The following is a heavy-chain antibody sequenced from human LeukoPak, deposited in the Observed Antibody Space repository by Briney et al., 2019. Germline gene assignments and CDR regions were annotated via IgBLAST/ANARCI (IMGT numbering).Heavy chain of an antibody. D-gene: IGHD4-17*01. V-gene: IGHV3-73*01. Sequence: PGGSLKLFCAASGFTFSGSAMHWVRQASGKGLEWVGRIRSKANSYATAYAASVKGRFTISRDDSKNTAYLQMNSLKTEDTAVYYCTLYGDYEAYWGQGTLVTVSS. CDR1: GFTFSGSA. J-gene: IGHJ4*02. CDR2: IRSKANSYAT. CDR3: TLYGDYEAY.